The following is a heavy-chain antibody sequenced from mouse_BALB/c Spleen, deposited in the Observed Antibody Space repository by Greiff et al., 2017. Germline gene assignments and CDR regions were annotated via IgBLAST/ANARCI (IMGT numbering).Heavy chain of an antibody. V-gene: IGHV1-4*01. Sequence: QVQLQQSGAELARPGASVKMSCKASGYTFTSYTMHWVKQRPGQGLEWIGYINPSSGYTNYNQKFKDKATLTADKSSSTAYMQLSSLTSEDSAVYYCASHYYGSSGWYFDVWGAGTTVTVSS. J-gene: IGHJ1*01. CDR2: INPSSGYT. CDR1: GYTFTSYT. CDR3: ASHYYGSSGWYFDV. D-gene: IGHD1-1*01.